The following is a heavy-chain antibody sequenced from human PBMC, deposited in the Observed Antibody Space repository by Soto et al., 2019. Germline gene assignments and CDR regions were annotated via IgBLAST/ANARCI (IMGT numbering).Heavy chain of an antibody. D-gene: IGHD6-19*01. CDR3: ASPSGIAVASDAFDI. CDR1: GFTVSSNY. V-gene: IGHV3-53*04. J-gene: IGHJ3*02. Sequence: EVQLVESGGGLVQPGGSLRLSCAASGFTVSSNYMSWVRQAPGKGLEWVSVIYSGGSTYYADSVKGRFTIPRHKSKNTLYLQMNRLRAEDTAVYYCASPSGIAVASDAFDIWGQGTMVTVSS. CDR2: IYSGGST.